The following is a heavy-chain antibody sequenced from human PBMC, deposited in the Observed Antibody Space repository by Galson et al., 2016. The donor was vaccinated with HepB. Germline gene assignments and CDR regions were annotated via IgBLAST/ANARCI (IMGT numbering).Heavy chain of an antibody. CDR2: IGDSGGDV. V-gene: IGHV3-23*01. J-gene: IGHJ4*02. D-gene: IGHD3-3*01. CDR1: GFTFSSYA. CDR3: AKVLGIAIFGVTVYTFDH. Sequence: SLRLSCAASGFTFSSYAMSWVRQAPGTGLEWVSSIGDSGGDVYYAASVKGRFTISRDSSKSTLSLQMDSLRAEDTAVYYCAKVLGIAIFGVTVYTFDHWGQGTLVTVSS.